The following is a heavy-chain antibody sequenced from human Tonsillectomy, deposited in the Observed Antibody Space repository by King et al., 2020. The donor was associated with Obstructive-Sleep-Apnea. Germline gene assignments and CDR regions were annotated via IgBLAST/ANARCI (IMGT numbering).Heavy chain of an antibody. CDR1: EYIFPTYD. D-gene: IGHD1-1*01. Sequence: QLVQSGAEVNKPGASVKVSCKASEYIFPTYDINWVRQATGQEVEWMVWVNPNGGDTGHAQKFQGRVTLTRNTSISTAYMELSSLSSEDTAVYYCARGWQERDYWGQGTLLTVSS. J-gene: IGHJ4*02. CDR3: ARGWQERDY. V-gene: IGHV1-8*01. CDR2: VNPNGGDT.